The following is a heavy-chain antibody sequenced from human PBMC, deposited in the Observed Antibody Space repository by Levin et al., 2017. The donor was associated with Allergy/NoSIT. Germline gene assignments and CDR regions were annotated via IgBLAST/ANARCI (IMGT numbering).Heavy chain of an antibody. V-gene: IGHV3-23*01. CDR2: ISGSGGST. CDR1: GFTFSSYA. D-gene: IGHD3-9*01. CDR3: LTYYDILTGRRDGMDV. J-gene: IGHJ6*02. Sequence: GGSLRLSCAASGFTFSSYAMSWVRQAPGKGLEWVSAISGSGGSTYYADSVKGRFTISRDNSKNTLYLQMNSLRAEDTAVYYCLTYYDILTGRRDGMDVWGQGTTVTVSS.